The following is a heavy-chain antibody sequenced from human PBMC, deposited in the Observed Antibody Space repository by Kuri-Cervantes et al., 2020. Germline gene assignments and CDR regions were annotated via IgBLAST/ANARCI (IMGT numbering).Heavy chain of an antibody. D-gene: IGHD2-15*01. J-gene: IGHJ6*03. Sequence: SETLSLTCTVSGDSISSIPYYWAWIRQPPGRGLEWIGSIYYTGSTFDNPSLKSRVSMSVDTSKNQFSLRLTSVTAADTAVFYCARGSYYYMDVWGKGTTVTVSS. CDR3: ARGSYYYMDV. CDR2: IYYTGST. CDR1: GDSISSIPYY. V-gene: IGHV4-39*07.